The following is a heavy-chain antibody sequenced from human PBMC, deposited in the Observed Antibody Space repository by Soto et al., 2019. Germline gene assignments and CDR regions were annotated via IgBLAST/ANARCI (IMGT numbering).Heavy chain of an antibody. CDR1: GDSVSSNSAA. V-gene: IGHV6-1*01. CDR2: TYYRSKWYN. CDR3: ARSRIAVAARGPNWFDP. D-gene: IGHD6-19*01. Sequence: SETLSLTCAISGDSVSSNSAAWNWIRQSPSRGLEWLGRTYYRSKWYNDYAVSVKSRITINPDTSKNQFSLQLNSVTPEDTAVYYCARSRIAVAARGPNWFDPWGQGTLVTVSS. J-gene: IGHJ5*02.